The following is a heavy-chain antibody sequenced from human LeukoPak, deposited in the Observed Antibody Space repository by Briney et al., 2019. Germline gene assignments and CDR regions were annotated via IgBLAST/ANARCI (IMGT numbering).Heavy chain of an antibody. Sequence: GASVKVSCKASGYTFTGYYMHWVRQAPGQGLEWVGWINPNSGGTNYAQKFQGRVTMTRDASISTAYMELSRLRSDDTAVYYCASPQWLGLDAFDIWGQGTMVTVSS. J-gene: IGHJ3*02. CDR2: INPNSGGT. CDR3: ASPQWLGLDAFDI. V-gene: IGHV1-2*02. CDR1: GYTFTGYY. D-gene: IGHD6-19*01.